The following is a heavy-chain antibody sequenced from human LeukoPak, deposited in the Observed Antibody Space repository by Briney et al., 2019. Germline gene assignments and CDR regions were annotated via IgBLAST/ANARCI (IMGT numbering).Heavy chain of an antibody. CDR1: GDSINSYY. D-gene: IGHD3-10*01. CDR3: ARWGEHSALRVHAFDI. J-gene: IGHJ3*02. CDR2: GHYTGST. Sequence: PSETLSLTCTVSGDSINSYYWNWIRQPPGKGLGWIGYGHYTGSTYKNPSLNSRVAFSVDTSKNQFSLKLSSVTAADTAVYYCARWGEHSALRVHAFDIWGQGTMVTVSS. V-gene: IGHV4-59*01.